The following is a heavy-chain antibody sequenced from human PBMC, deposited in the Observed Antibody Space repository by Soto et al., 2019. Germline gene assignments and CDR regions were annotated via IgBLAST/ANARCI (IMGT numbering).Heavy chain of an antibody. CDR1: GGSISSGGYY. V-gene: IGHV4-31*03. D-gene: IGHD2-15*01. CDR3: ARDEKDILAAFDI. J-gene: IGHJ3*02. Sequence: SATLSLTCTVSGGSISSGGYYWSWIRQHPGKGLEWIGYIYYSGSTYYNPSLKSRVTISVDTSKNQFSLKLSSVTAADTAVYYCARDEKDILAAFDIWGQGTMVTV. CDR2: IYYSGST.